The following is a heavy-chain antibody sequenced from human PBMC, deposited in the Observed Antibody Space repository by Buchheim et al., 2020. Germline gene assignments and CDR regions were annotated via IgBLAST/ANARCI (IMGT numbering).Heavy chain of an antibody. CDR3: ARADSTTVTPGIDY. CDR1: GGSFSGYY. D-gene: IGHD4-17*01. J-gene: IGHJ4*02. Sequence: QVQLQQWGAGLLKPSETLSLTCAVYGGSFSGYYWSWIRQPPGKGLEWIGDINHSGSTNYNPSLKSRVPITVDTSKNQFPLKLSAVTAADTAVYYCARADSTTVTPGIDYWGQGTL. CDR2: INHSGST. V-gene: IGHV4-34*01.